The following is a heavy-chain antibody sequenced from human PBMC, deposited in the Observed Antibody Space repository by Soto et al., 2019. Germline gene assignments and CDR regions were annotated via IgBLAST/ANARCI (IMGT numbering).Heavy chain of an antibody. D-gene: IGHD3-10*02. CDR3: VREFGWYFRSGYMDV. Sequence: SQTLSLTCAISGDSVSSNSAAWNWIRLSPSRGLEWLARTYYRSRWYNDYAVSVRSRVTVNPDTSKNQFSLQLTSVTPEDTAVYYCVREFGWYFRSGYMDVWGDGATVTVSS. V-gene: IGHV6-1*01. J-gene: IGHJ6*03. CDR1: GDSVSSNSAA. CDR2: TYYRSRWYN.